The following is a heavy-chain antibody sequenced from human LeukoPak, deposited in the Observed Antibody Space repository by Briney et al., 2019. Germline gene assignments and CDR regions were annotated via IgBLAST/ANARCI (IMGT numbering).Heavy chain of an antibody. V-gene: IGHV1-2*02. CDR3: ARDQGAARPFDY. CDR2: INPNSGGT. D-gene: IGHD6-6*01. CDR1: GYTFTGYY. Sequence: ASAKVSCKASGYTFTGYYMHWVRQAPGQGLEWMGWINPNSGGTNYAQKFQGRVTMTRDTSISTAYMELSRLRSDDTAVYYCARDQGAARPFDYWGQGTLVTVSS. J-gene: IGHJ4*02.